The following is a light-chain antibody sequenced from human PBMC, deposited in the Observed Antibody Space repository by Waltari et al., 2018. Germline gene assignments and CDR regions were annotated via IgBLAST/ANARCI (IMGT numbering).Light chain of an antibody. V-gene: IGLV4-69*01. Sequence: QLVLTQSPSASASLGASVQINCTLSSGHSSNVVACHQQQPEKGPRYLMKVNSDGSHSKGDGIPDRFSGSSSGAERYPTISSLQSDDEADYYCQTWGTGIWVFGGGTRLTVL. J-gene: IGLJ3*02. CDR2: VNSDGSH. CDR1: SGHSSNV. CDR3: QTWGTGIWV.